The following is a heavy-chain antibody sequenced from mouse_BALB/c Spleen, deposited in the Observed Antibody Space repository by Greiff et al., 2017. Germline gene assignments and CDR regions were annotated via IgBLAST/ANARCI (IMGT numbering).Heavy chain of an antibody. D-gene: IGHD2-1*01. J-gene: IGHJ4*01. CDR3: ARGGLYYGNYDAMDY. CDR2: INPSTGYT. CDR1: GYTFTSYW. V-gene: IGHV1-7*01. Sequence: QVQLQQSGAELAKPGASVKMSCKASGYTFTSYWMHWVKQRPGQGLEWIGYINPSTGYTEYNQKFKDKATLTADKSSSTAYMQLSSLTSEDSAVYYCARGGLYYGNYDAMDYWGQGTSVTVSS.